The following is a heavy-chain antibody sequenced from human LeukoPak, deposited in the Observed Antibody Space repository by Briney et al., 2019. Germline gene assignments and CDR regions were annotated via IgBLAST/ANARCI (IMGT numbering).Heavy chain of an antibody. V-gene: IGHV3-30-3*01. CDR2: ISYDGSNK. Sequence: GGSLRLSCAASGFTFSSYAMHWVRQAPGKGLEWVAVISYDGSNKYYADSVKGRFTISRDNSKNTLYLQMNSLRAEDTAVYYCARDGSGYYSTNFDYWGQGTTVTVSS. CDR1: GFTFSSYA. CDR3: ARDGSGYYSTNFDY. D-gene: IGHD3-22*01. J-gene: IGHJ4*03.